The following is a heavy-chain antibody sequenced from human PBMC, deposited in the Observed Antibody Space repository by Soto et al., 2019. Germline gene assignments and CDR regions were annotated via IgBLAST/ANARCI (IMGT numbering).Heavy chain of an antibody. V-gene: IGHV4-34*01. CDR2: INHSGST. J-gene: IGHJ5*02. D-gene: IGHD3-10*01. CDR1: GGSFSGYY. Sequence: PSETLSLTCAVYGGSFSGYYWSWIRQPPGKGLEWIGEINHSGSTNYNPSLKSRVTISVDTSKNQFSLKLSSVTAADTAVYYCARGRRVLLWFGELNWFDPWGQGTLVTVSS. CDR3: ARGRRVLLWFGELNWFDP.